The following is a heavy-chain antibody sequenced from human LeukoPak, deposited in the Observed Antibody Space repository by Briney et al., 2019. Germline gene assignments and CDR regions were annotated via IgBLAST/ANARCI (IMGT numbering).Heavy chain of an antibody. D-gene: IGHD1-26*01. J-gene: IGHJ6*02. CDR2: ISSNGATT. Sequence: GGSLRLSCSASGFTFNRFYLHWVRQAPGKGLEFVSHISSNGATTYYADSVKGRFTISRDNSKNTLYLQMSSLRSEDTAVYYCARDSRYSGSPQYSDGMDVWGQGTTVTVSS. V-gene: IGHV3-64*04. CDR1: GFTFNRFY. CDR3: ARDSRYSGSPQYSDGMDV.